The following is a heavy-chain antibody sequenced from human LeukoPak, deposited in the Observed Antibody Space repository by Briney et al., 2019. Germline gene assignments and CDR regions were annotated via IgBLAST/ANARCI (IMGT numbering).Heavy chain of an antibody. D-gene: IGHD2-15*01. CDR1: GFTFRRYA. CDR3: ARARLRYCSGASCYSMDV. V-gene: IGHV3-30*04. Sequence: GRSLRLSCAASGFTFRRYAMHWVRQAPGKGLEWVAVISYDGSNKYYADSVKGRFTISRDNSKNTLYLQMNSLRAEDTAVYYCARARLRYCSGASCYSMDVWGQGTTVTVSS. CDR2: ISYDGSNK. J-gene: IGHJ6*02.